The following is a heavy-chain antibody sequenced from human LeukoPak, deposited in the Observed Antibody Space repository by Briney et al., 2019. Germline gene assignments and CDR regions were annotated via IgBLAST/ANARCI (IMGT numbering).Heavy chain of an antibody. Sequence: SLKVSCKDSGGTFRRSAISCVRQAPGQGLEWMGGIIPIFGTANYAQKFQGRVTITADESTSTAYMELSSLRSEDTAVYYCAREGVEQWLVGRLDVWGKGTTVTVSS. J-gene: IGHJ6*04. CDR1: GGTFRRSA. V-gene: IGHV1-69*01. D-gene: IGHD6-19*01. CDR3: AREGVEQWLVGRLDV. CDR2: IIPIFGTA.